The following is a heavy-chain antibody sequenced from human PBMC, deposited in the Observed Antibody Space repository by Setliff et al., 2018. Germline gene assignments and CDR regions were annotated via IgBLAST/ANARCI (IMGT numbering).Heavy chain of an antibody. Sequence: ASVKVSCKAPGGTFSKYAIAWVRQAPGQGLEWMGGIIPMFGTTNYAQNFQGRVTITADESTTAADTAVYYCARLPKIVTGYYGSHYYYYMDVWGKGTTVTVSS. D-gene: IGHD3-9*01. CDR2: IIPMFGTT. CDR1: GGTFSKYA. CDR3: YGSHYYYYMDV. J-gene: IGHJ6*03. V-gene: IGHV1-69*13.